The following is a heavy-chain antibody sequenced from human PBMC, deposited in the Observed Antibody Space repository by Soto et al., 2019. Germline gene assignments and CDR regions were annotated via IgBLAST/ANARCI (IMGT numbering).Heavy chain of an antibody. J-gene: IGHJ6*02. CDR1: GFTFSSYS. V-gene: IGHV3-21*01. CDR3: ARQEGWGFGELSYYYYGMDV. D-gene: IGHD3-10*01. CDR2: ISSSSSYI. Sequence: PGGSLRLSCAASGFTFSSYSMNWVRQAPGKGLEWVSSISSSSSYIYYADSVKGRFTISRDNAKNSLYLQMNSLRAEDTAVYYCARQEGWGFGELSYYYYGMDVWGQGTTVTVSS.